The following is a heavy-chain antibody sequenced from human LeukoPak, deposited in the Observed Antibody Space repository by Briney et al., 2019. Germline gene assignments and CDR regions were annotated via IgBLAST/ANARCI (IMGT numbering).Heavy chain of an antibody. CDR2: FDPEDGET. CDR1: GYTLTELS. Sequence: GASVKVSCKVSGYTLTELSMHWVRQALGKGLEWMGGFDPEDGETIYAQKFQGRVTMTEDTSADTAYMELSSLRSEDTAVYYCARAYTGFEAFDYWGQGVPVTVSS. CDR3: ARAYTGFEAFDY. J-gene: IGHJ4*02. D-gene: IGHD5-12*01. V-gene: IGHV1-24*01.